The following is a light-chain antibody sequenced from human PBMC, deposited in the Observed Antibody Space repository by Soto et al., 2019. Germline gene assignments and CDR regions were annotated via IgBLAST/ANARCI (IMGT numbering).Light chain of an antibody. J-gene: IGKJ2*01. CDR1: QSVRNS. V-gene: IGKV3-15*01. CDR3: QQYNNWPRT. CDR2: DAS. Sequence: ETRMTQSPATLSVSPGERVTLSCRASQSVRNSVAWYQQRPGQAPWLLIYDASFRATGISARFSGSGSGTEFTLTISSRQSEDFAVYYCQQYNNWPRTFGQGTKLEI.